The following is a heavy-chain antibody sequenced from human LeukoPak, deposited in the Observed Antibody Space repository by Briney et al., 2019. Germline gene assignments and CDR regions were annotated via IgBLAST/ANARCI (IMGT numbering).Heavy chain of an antibody. J-gene: IGHJ4*02. CDR1: GFTFSSYA. CDR3: AKDSGIAVAGVRFRVSVAVY. D-gene: IGHD6-19*01. CDR2: ISGSGGST. V-gene: IGHV3-23*01. Sequence: GGSLRLSCAASGFTFSSYAMSWVRQAPGKGLERVSAISGSGGSTYYADSVKGRFTISRDNSKNTLYLQMNSLRAEDTAVYYCAKDSGIAVAGVRFRVSVAVYWGQGTLVTVSS.